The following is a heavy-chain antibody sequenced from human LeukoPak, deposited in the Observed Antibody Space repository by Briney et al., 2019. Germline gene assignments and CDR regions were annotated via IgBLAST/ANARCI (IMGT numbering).Heavy chain of an antibody. Sequence: GASLKISCKGSGSSFTSYWISWVRQLPGKGLEWMGRIDPSDSYTNYSPSFQGHVTISADKSISTAYLQWSSLKASDTAMYYCARQEGGTMVRGPPLSWFDPWGQGTLVTVSS. V-gene: IGHV5-10-1*01. CDR3: ARQEGGTMVRGPPLSWFDP. CDR1: GSSFTSYW. J-gene: IGHJ5*02. D-gene: IGHD3-10*01. CDR2: IDPSDSYT.